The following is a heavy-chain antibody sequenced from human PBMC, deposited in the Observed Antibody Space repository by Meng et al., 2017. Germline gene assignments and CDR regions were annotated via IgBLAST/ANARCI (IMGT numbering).Heavy chain of an antibody. CDR3: ARGNRYSGSYYYYGMDV. CDR2: ISYDGSNK. D-gene: IGHD1-26*01. V-gene: IGHV3-30*01. J-gene: IGHJ6*02. CDR1: GFTFSSYA. Sequence: GGSLRLSCAASGFTFSSYAMHWVRQAPGKGLEWVAVISYDGSNKYYADSVKGRFTISRDNSKNTLYLQMNSLRAEDTAVYYCARGNRYSGSYYYYGMDVWGQGTTVTVSS.